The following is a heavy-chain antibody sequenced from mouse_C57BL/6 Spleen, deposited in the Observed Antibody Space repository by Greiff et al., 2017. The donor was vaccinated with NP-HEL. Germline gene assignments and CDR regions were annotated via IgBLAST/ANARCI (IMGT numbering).Heavy chain of an antibody. CDR3: AGRYYDSAWFAY. CDR2: ISSGGSYT. V-gene: IGHV5-6*02. CDR1: GFTFSSYG. J-gene: IGHJ3*01. D-gene: IGHD2-4*01. Sequence: EVKLMESGGDLVKPGGSLKLSCAASGFTFSSYGMSWVRQTPDKRLEWVATISSGGSYTYYPDTVKGRFTISRDNAKNTLYLQMSSLKSEDTAMYYCAGRYYDSAWFAYWGQGTLVTVSA.